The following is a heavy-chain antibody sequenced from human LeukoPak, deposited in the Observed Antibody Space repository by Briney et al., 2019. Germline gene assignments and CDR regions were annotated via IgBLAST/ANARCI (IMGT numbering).Heavy chain of an antibody. CDR2: INTNTRNP. J-gene: IGHJ6*03. Sequence: ASVEVSCKASGYTFTSYSMNWVRQAPGQGLEWMGWINTNTRNPTYAQGFTGRFVFSLDTSVNTAYLQISSLKPEDTAVYYCARGSYTSSWYGNYYYYYMDVWGKETTVTVSS. D-gene: IGHD6-13*01. CDR1: GYTFTSYS. V-gene: IGHV7-4-1*02. CDR3: ARGSYTSSWYGNYYYYYMDV.